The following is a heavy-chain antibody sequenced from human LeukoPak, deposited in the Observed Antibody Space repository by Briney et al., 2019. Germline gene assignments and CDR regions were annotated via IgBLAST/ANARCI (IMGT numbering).Heavy chain of an antibody. Sequence: GGSLRPSCAASGFTFSGSAMHWVRQASGKGLEWVGRVRSIANSYATAYAAPVTGRFTISRDDSKNTAYLQMNSLRAEDTAVYYCNYYESSGQGYWGQGTLVTVSS. CDR1: GFTFSGSA. V-gene: IGHV3-73*01. J-gene: IGHJ4*02. CDR2: VRSIANSYAT. D-gene: IGHD3-22*01. CDR3: NYYESSGQGY.